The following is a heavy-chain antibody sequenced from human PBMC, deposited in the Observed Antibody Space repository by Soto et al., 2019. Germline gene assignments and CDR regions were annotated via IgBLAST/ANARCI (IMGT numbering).Heavy chain of an antibody. Sequence: QVQLQQWGAGLLKPSETLSLTCAVYGGSFSGYYWSWIRQPPGKGLEWIGEINHSGSTNYNPSLKSRVTISVDTSKNQFSLKLSSVTAADTAVYYCARVSRYYDNPAIWGQGTMVTVSS. CDR2: INHSGST. V-gene: IGHV4-34*01. CDR1: GGSFSGYY. D-gene: IGHD3-22*01. J-gene: IGHJ3*02. CDR3: ARVSRYYDNPAI.